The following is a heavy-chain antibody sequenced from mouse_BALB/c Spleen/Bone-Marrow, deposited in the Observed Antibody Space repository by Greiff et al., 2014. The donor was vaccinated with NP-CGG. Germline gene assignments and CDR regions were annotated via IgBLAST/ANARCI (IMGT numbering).Heavy chain of an antibody. CDR2: ILPGSDST. V-gene: IGHV1-9*01. J-gene: IGHJ3*01. D-gene: IGHD3-2*01. Sequence: SGAELMKPGASVKISCKATGYTFSSYWIEWVKQRPGHGLEWIGEILPGSDSTNYNENFKGKATFTADTPSNTAYMQLNSLTSEDSAVYFCARDSSDYLAWFAYWGQGTLVTVSA. CDR3: ARDSSDYLAWFAY. CDR1: GYTFSSYW.